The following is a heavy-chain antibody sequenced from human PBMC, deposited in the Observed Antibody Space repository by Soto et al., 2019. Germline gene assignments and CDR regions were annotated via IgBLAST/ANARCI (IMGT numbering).Heavy chain of an antibody. CDR1: GYTFTSYY. CDR3: ASGHCSRTGCPFCYYYGMDV. J-gene: IGHJ6*02. CDR2: INPTSAST. D-gene: IGHD2-2*01. V-gene: IGHV1-46*01. Sequence: QVQLVQSGAEVRKPGASVKVSCKASGYTFTSYYIHWVRQAPGQGLEWMGIINPTSASTSYAQKFQGRVTMTRDTSTSTVYMELSSLRSEDTAVYYCASGHCSRTGCPFCYYYGMDVCGQGTTVTVSS.